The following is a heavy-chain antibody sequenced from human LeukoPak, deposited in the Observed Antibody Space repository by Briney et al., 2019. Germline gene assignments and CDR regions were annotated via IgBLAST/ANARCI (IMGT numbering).Heavy chain of an antibody. Sequence: PGGSLRLSCAASGFTFSDYYMSWIRQAPGKGLEWVSYISSSGNSIYYADSVKGRFTISRDNSKNTLYLQMNSLRAEDTAVYYCAKEAQGSGSYPPLYYYYYMDVWGKGTTVTISS. J-gene: IGHJ6*03. CDR3: AKEAQGSGSYPPLYYYYYMDV. CDR1: GFTFSDYY. V-gene: IGHV3-11*04. CDR2: ISSSGNSI. D-gene: IGHD3-10*01.